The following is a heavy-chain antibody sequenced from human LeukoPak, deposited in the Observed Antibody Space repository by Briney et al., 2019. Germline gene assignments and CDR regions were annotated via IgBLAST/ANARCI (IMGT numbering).Heavy chain of an antibody. CDR1: GFTFSSYA. CDR3: AKDLGLGDI. Sequence: PGGSLRLSCAASGFTFSSYAMSWVRQAPGKGLEYVSSISGSGGSTYYADSVKGRFTIPRDDSKNMLYLQMNCLRAEDTAMYYCAKDLGLGDIWGQGTMVTVSS. V-gene: IGHV3-23*01. CDR2: ISGSGGST. J-gene: IGHJ3*02. D-gene: IGHD3/OR15-3a*01.